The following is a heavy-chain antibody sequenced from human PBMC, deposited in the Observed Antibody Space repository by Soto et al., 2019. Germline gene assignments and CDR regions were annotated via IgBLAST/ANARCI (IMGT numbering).Heavy chain of an antibody. Sequence: SETLSLTCTVSGGSISSSSYYWGWIRQPPGKGLEWIGSIYYSESTYYNPSLKSRVTISVDTSKNQFSLKLSSVTAADTAVYYCANEKTYSSSWYGFDYWGQGTLVTVSS. V-gene: IGHV4-39*01. CDR2: IYYSEST. CDR1: GGSISSSSYY. CDR3: ANEKTYSSSWYGFDY. D-gene: IGHD6-13*01. J-gene: IGHJ4*02.